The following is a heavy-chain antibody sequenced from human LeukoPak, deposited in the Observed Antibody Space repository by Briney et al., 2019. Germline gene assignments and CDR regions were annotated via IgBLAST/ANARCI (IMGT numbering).Heavy chain of an antibody. D-gene: IGHD3-10*01. Sequence: GASVKVSCKASGYTFTSCDINWVRQATGQGLEWMGWMNPNSGNTGYAQKFQGRVTMTRNTSISTAYMELSSLRSEDTAVYYCARGPLVLLWFGESPLGGMDVWGQGTTVTVSS. CDR3: ARGPLVLLWFGESPLGGMDV. J-gene: IGHJ6*02. CDR2: MNPNSGNT. V-gene: IGHV1-8*01. CDR1: GYTFTSCD.